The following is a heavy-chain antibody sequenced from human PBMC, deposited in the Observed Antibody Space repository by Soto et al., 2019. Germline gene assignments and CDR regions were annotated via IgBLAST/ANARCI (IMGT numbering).Heavy chain of an antibody. V-gene: IGHV3-7*05. D-gene: IGHD3-10*01. CDR2: IKEDGSVR. Sequence: EVQLVESGGGLVQPGGSLRLSCAASGFTFSNYWMSWVRQAPGKGLEWVANIKEDGSVRNYVDSVKGRFIISRDNAKNSLYLQLNSLRAEDTAVYYCARAGSENDYWGQGTLVTVSS. CDR1: GFTFSNYW. CDR3: ARAGSENDY. J-gene: IGHJ4*02.